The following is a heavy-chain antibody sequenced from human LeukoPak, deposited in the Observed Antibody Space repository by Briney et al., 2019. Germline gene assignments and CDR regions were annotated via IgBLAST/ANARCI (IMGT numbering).Heavy chain of an antibody. Sequence: PSETLSLTCTVSGGSISSGGSYWGWIRQPPGKGLEWIGRTYYSGSIYYNPTLKSRLTISVDTSKNQFSLKLSSVTSADTAVYYCARHEAGTVGDITTYFDYWGQGTLVSVSS. V-gene: IGHV4-39*01. CDR3: ARHEAGTVGDITTYFDY. J-gene: IGHJ4*02. CDR2: TYYSGSI. D-gene: IGHD1-7*01. CDR1: GGSISSGGSY.